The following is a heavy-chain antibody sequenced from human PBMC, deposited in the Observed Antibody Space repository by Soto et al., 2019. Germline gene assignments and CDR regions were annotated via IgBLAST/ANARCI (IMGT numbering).Heavy chain of an antibody. J-gene: IGHJ6*02. D-gene: IGHD6-13*01. CDR1: GFTFRSYG. Sequence: QVQLVESGGGVVQPGRSLRLSCAASGFTFRSYGMHWVRQAPGKGLEWVAVISYDGSNKYYADSVKGRFTISRDNSKNTLHLQMNSLRAEDTAVYYCAKDLTYSSSWYGWGYSYYGMDVWGQGTTVTVSS. CDR3: AKDLTYSSSWYGWGYSYYGMDV. V-gene: IGHV3-30*18. CDR2: ISYDGSNK.